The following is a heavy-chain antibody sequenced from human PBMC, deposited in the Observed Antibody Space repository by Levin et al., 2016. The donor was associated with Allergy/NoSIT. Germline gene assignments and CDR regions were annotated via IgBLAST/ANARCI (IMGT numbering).Heavy chain of an antibody. CDR3: ARVEGVYMPSPNSFDR. J-gene: IGHJ4*02. CDR1: GYTFTAFG. D-gene: IGHD3-16*01. CDR2: VSPYTGNT. V-gene: IGHV1-18*01. Sequence: ASVKVSCKASGYTFTAFGINWVRQTPGQGLEWMAWVSPYTGNTHYAQRFQGRVTVTTDPSAAKAYLELRGLRSDDTAVYYCARVEGVYMPSPNSFDRWGQGTLVTVSS.